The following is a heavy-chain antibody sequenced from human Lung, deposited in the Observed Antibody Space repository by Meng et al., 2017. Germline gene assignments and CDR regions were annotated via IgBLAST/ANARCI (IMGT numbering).Heavy chain of an antibody. Sequence: VPLQQGGAGLLKPSETLSLICVVSGGSFSDYYWSWIRQPPGKGLEWIGEINHSGSTNYNPSLESRATISVDTSQNNLSLKLSSVTAADSAVYYCARGPTTMAHDFDYWGQGTLVTVSS. J-gene: IGHJ4*02. D-gene: IGHD4-11*01. CDR1: GGSFSDYY. V-gene: IGHV4-34*01. CDR3: ARGPTTMAHDFDY. CDR2: INHSGST.